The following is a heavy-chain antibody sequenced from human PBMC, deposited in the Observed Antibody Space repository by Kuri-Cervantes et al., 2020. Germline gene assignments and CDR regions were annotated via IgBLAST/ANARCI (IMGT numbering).Heavy chain of an antibody. V-gene: IGHV1-2*02. D-gene: IGHD2-2*02. CDR3: ASGRKVVVVPAAIPGYYYYGMDV. CDR1: GYTFTGYY. J-gene: IGHJ6*02. CDR2: INPNSGGT. Sequence: ASVKVSCKASGYTFTGYYMHWVRQAPGQGLEWMGWINPNSGGTNYAQKFQGRVTMTRDTSISTAYMELRSLRSDDTAVYYCASGRKVVVVPAAIPGYYYYGMDVWGQGTTVTVSS.